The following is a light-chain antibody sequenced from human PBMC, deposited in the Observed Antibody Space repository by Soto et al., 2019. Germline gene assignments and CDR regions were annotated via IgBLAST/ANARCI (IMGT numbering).Light chain of an antibody. CDR2: EGS. Sequence: QSALTQHASVSGSPGQSITISCTGTSSDVGSYNLVSWYQQHPGKAPKLMIYEGSKRPSGVSNRFSGSKSGNTASLTISGLQAEDEADYYCCSYAGSIVVFGGGTKLTVL. CDR3: CSYAGSIVV. V-gene: IGLV2-23*01. J-gene: IGLJ2*01. CDR1: SSDVGSYNL.